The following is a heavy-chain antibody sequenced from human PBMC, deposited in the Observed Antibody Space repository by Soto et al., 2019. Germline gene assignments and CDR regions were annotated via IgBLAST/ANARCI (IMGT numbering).Heavy chain of an antibody. CDR1: GFTFSSYA. CDR2: ISYDGSNK. J-gene: IGHJ4*02. CDR3: ARGGGSYYAFDY. V-gene: IGHV3-30-3*01. Sequence: GGSLRLSCAASGFTFSSYAMHWVRQAPGKGLEWVAVISYDGSNKYYADSVKGRFTISRDNSKNTLYLQMNSLRAEDTAVYYCARGGGSYYAFDYWGQGTLVTVSS. D-gene: IGHD1-26*01.